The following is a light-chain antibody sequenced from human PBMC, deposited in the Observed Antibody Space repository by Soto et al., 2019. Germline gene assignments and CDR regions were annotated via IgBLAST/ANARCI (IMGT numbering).Light chain of an antibody. CDR3: CSYAGSYTWV. J-gene: IGLJ3*02. V-gene: IGLV2-11*01. Sequence: QSVLTQPRSVSGSPGQSVTISCTGTSSDVGNYYYVSWYQQHPGKAPKLMIYDVSKRPSGVPDHFSGSKSGNTASLTISGLQAEDEADYYCCSYAGSYTWVFGGGTKLTVL. CDR1: SSDVGNYYY. CDR2: DVS.